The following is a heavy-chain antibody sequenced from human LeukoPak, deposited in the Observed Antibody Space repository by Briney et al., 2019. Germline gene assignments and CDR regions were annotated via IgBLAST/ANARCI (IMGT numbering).Heavy chain of an antibody. CDR1: GFTVSSNY. D-gene: IGHD4-17*01. Sequence: GGSLRLSCAASGFTVSSNYMSWVRQAPGKGLEWVSVIYSGGSTYYADSVKGRFTISRDNSKNTLYLQMNSLRAEDTAVYYCARDLISPAVPTVTFPLRFDYWGQGTLVTVSS. V-gene: IGHV3-66*01. CDR3: ARDLISPAVPTVTFPLRFDY. J-gene: IGHJ4*02. CDR2: IYSGGST.